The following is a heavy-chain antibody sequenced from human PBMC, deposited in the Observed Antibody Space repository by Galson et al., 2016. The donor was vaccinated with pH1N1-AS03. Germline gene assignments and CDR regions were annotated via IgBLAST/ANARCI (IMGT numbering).Heavy chain of an antibody. CDR3: ARRHAYDSSGYYYVGYFDY. CDR2: IYSSGST. CDR1: GDSISSSTYY. Sequence: SETLSLTCTVSGDSISSSTYYWGWIRQPPGRGLEWIGSIYSSGSTYYNPSLKSRVTTSVDTSKNQFSLKLSSVTAADTAVYYCARRHAYDSSGYYYVGYFDYWGQGILVTVSS. J-gene: IGHJ4*02. V-gene: IGHV4-39*07. D-gene: IGHD3-22*01.